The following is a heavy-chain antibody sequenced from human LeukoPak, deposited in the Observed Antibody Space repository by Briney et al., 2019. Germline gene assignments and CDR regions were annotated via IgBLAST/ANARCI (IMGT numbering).Heavy chain of an antibody. Sequence: PTGGSPRLSCAASGFTFSSYWMHWVRQAPGKGLVWVSRINSDGSSTSYADSVKGRFTISRDNAKNTLYLQMNSLRAEDTAVYYCAREAMVRGVISGYYFDYWGQGTLVTVSS. J-gene: IGHJ4*02. V-gene: IGHV3-74*01. D-gene: IGHD3-10*01. CDR3: AREAMVRGVISGYYFDY. CDR2: INSDGSST. CDR1: GFTFSSYW.